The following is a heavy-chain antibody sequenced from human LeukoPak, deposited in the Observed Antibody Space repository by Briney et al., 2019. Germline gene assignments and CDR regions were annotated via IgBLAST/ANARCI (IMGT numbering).Heavy chain of an antibody. Sequence: GGSLRLSCAASGFTVSSNYMSWVRQAPGKGLEWVSVIYSGGSTYYADSVKGRFTISRDNSKNTLYLQINSLRAEDTAVYYCAKDRSIGTYYTFDHWGQGTLVTVSS. J-gene: IGHJ4*02. CDR2: IYSGGST. V-gene: IGHV3-53*01. CDR3: AKDRSIGTYYTFDH. CDR1: GFTVSSNY. D-gene: IGHD1-26*01.